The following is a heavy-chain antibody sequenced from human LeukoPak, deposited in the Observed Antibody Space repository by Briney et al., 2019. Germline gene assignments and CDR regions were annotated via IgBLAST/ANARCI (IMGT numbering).Heavy chain of an antibody. J-gene: IGHJ6*03. Sequence: SETLSLTCTVSGGSISSYYWSWIRQPPGKGLEWIGYIYYSGSTNYNPSLKSRVTISVDTSKNQFSLKLSSVTAADTAVYYCARGGYYYDSSGSGFTNYYYYYMDVWGKGTTVTISS. V-gene: IGHV4-59*01. CDR2: IYYSGST. CDR1: GGSISSYY. CDR3: ARGGYYYDSSGSGFTNYYYYYMDV. D-gene: IGHD3-22*01.